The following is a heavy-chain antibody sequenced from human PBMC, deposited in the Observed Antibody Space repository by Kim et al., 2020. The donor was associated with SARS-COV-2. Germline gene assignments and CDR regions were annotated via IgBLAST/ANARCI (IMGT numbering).Heavy chain of an antibody. V-gene: IGHV3-21*06. J-gene: IGHJ4*02. CDR3: ARAPRYSTSSDYFDS. CDR2: ISSSSGYI. D-gene: IGHD6-6*01. CDR1: GFTFSSYS. Sequence: GGSLRLSCAASGFTFSSYSMNWVRQAPGKGLEWVSSISSSSGYIYYADSVEGRFTTFRDNAQNSLFLQMDSLRAEDTAVYYCARAPRYSTSSDYFDSWGQGTLVTVSS.